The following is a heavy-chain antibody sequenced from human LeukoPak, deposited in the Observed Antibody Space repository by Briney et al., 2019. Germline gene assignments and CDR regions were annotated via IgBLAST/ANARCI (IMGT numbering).Heavy chain of an antibody. V-gene: IGHV3-23*01. CDR2: ISGSGVST. CDR1: GFTFSNYD. J-gene: IGHJ4*02. CDR3: ANSLTGTGYYFEN. D-gene: IGHD1-20*01. Sequence: PGGSLRLSCAASGFTFSNYDMSWVRQAPGKGLEWVSSISGSGVSTYYADSVKGRFTISRDNSKNTLSLQMNSLRAEDTSVYYCANSLTGTGYYFENWGQGTLVTVSS.